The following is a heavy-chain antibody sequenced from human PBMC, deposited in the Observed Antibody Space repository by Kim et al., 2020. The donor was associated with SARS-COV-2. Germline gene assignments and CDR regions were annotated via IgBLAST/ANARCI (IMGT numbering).Heavy chain of an antibody. CDR2: INHSGST. Sequence: SETLSLTCAVYGGSFSGYYWSWIRQPPGKGLEWIGEINHSGSTNYNPSLKSRVTISVNTSKNKSSLKLSSVTAADTAVYYCAFYYYDSSGYSSIWDWGQGTLVTVSS. CDR1: GGSFSGYY. J-gene: IGHJ4*02. CDR3: AFYYYDSSGYSSIWD. D-gene: IGHD3-22*01. V-gene: IGHV4-34*01.